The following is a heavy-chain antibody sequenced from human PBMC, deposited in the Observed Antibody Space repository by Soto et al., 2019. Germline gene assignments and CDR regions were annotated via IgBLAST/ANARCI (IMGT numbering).Heavy chain of an antibody. Sequence: EVQLLESGGGLVQPGGSLRLSCAASGFTFSSYVMSWVRQAPGKGLEWVSAISGSGGSTYYADSVKGRFTISRDNSKNTLYLQMNSLRAEDTAVYYCANRGLRDWYFDLWGRGTLVTVSS. V-gene: IGHV3-23*01. CDR3: ANRGLRDWYFDL. J-gene: IGHJ2*01. D-gene: IGHD3-10*01. CDR1: GFTFSSYV. CDR2: ISGSGGST.